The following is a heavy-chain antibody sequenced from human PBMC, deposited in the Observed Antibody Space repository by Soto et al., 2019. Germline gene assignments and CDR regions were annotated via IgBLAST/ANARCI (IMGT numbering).Heavy chain of an antibody. J-gene: IGHJ6*02. Sequence: ASVKVSCKASGGTFSSYAISWVRQAPGHGLEWMGGLIPIFGTANYAQKFQGRVTITADKSTSTAYMELSSLRSEDTAVYYCASRGHQEDASYGMDVWGQGTTVTVSS. CDR3: ASRGHQEDASYGMDV. D-gene: IGHD2-2*01. V-gene: IGHV1-69*06. CDR2: LIPIFGTA. CDR1: GGTFSSYA.